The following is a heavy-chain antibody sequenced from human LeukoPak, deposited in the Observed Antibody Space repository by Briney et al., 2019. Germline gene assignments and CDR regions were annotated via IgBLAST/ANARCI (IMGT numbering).Heavy chain of an antibody. J-gene: IGHJ4*02. CDR2: IYHIEST. CDR3: ASPQYSSGWYYYDDY. CDR1: GYSLSSGYY. Sequence: PSETLSLTCTVSGYSLSSGYYWGWIRQPPGKGLEWIGSIYHIESTYYNPSLKSRVTISVDTSKNQFSLKLSSVTAADTAVYYCASPQYSSGWYYYDDYWGQGTLVTVSS. V-gene: IGHV4-38-2*02. D-gene: IGHD6-19*01.